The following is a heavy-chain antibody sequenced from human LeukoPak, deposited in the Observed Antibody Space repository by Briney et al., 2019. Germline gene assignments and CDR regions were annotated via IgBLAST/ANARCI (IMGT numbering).Heavy chain of an antibody. V-gene: IGHV3-21*01. J-gene: IGHJ4*02. CDR3: ARSLGSSGYQDY. Sequence: GGSLRLSCAASGFTFSIYSINWVRQAPGKGLEWVSFITGNSNYIYYADSVKGRFTISRDNAKNTVYLQMNSLRAEDTAVYYCARSLGSSGYQDYWGQGTLVTVSS. CDR1: GFTFSIYS. D-gene: IGHD3-22*01. CDR2: ITGNSNYI.